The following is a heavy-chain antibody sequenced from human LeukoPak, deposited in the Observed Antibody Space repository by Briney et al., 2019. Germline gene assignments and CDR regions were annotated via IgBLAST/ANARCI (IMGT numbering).Heavy chain of an antibody. V-gene: IGHV4-59*01. D-gene: IGHD4-17*01. CDR2: IYYSGTT. J-gene: IGHJ6*02. CDR1: GGSISYYY. Sequence: PSETLSLTCTVSGGSISYYYWSWIRQAPGKGLEWIGYIYYSGTTNYNPSLKSRGTISVDTSKTQFSLQLRSVTAADTAVYYCAREDPQTTVPEGMDVWGQGTTVTVSS. CDR3: AREDPQTTVPEGMDV.